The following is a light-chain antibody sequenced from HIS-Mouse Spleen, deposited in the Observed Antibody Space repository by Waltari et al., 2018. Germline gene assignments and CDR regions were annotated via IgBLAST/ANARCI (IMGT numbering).Light chain of an antibody. V-gene: IGLV1-47*01. J-gene: IGLJ3*02. CDR1: SSNIGSNY. CDR3: AAWDDSLSGPV. CDR2: RNN. Sequence: QSVLTQPPSASGTPGQRVTISCSGSSSNIGSNYVYWYQQLPGTAPKLLTYRNNQRPSGVPCRFPGSKSGTSASLAISGLRSEDEADYYCAAWDDSLSGPVFGGGTKLTVL.